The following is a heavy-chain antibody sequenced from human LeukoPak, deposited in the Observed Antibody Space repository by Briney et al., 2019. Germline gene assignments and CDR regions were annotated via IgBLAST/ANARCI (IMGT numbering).Heavy chain of an antibody. V-gene: IGHV4-61*02. CDR3: ARAGVCGSYLCYFDY. J-gene: IGHJ4*02. D-gene: IGHD1-26*01. CDR2: IYTSGST. Sequence: SETLSLTCTVSGGSISSGGYYWSWIRQPAGKGLEWIGRIYTSGSTNYNPSLKSRVTMSVDTSKNQFSLKLSSVTAADTAVYYCARAGVCGSYLCYFDYWGQGTLVTVSS. CDR1: GGSISSGGYY.